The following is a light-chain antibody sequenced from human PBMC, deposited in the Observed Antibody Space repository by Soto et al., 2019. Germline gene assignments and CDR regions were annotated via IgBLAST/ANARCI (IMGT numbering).Light chain of an antibody. CDR3: QQYNTFFT. CDR2: AAS. J-gene: IGKJ3*01. Sequence: DIQMTQSPSTLSASVGDRVTITCRASQSISSWLAWYQQRPEKAPKSLIYAASSSQSGVPSRFSGSGSGTDFTLTISSLQPDDFATYYCQQYNTFFTFGPGTKVDIK. V-gene: IGKV1-5*01. CDR1: QSISSW.